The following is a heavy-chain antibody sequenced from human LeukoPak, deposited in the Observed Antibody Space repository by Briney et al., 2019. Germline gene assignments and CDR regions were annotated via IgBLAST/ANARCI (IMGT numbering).Heavy chain of an antibody. D-gene: IGHD5-12*01. CDR1: GYTFTSYY. CDR2: INPSGGST. V-gene: IGHV1-46*03. Sequence: ASVKVSCKASGYTFTSYYTHWVRQAPGQGREWMGIINPSGGSTSYAQKFQGRVTMTRDTSTSTVYMELSSLRSEDTAVYYCARDLDIVATTRNWFDPWGQGTLVTVSS. J-gene: IGHJ5*02. CDR3: ARDLDIVATTRNWFDP.